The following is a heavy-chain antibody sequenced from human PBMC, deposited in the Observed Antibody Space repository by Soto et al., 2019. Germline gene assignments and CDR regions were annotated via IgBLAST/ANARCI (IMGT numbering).Heavy chain of an antibody. CDR1: GFTFSSYS. Sequence: EVQLVESGGGLVKPGGSLRLSCAASGFTFSSYSMNWVRQAPGKGLEWVSSISSSSSYIYYADSVKGRFTISRDNAKNSLYLQMNSLRAEDTAVYYCARAWPGRDEGYFDYWGQGTLVTVSS. CDR2: ISSSSSYI. J-gene: IGHJ4*02. CDR3: ARAWPGRDEGYFDY. V-gene: IGHV3-21*01. D-gene: IGHD3-10*01.